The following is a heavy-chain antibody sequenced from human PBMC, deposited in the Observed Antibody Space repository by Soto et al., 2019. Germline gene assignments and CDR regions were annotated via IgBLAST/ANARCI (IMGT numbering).Heavy chain of an antibody. Sequence: KTGGSLRLSCAASGFTLSNAWMTWVRQAPGKGLECVGRIKSKTDGGTTDYAAPVKGRFTISRDDSKNTLYLQMNGLKTEATAVYYLSTQPKTRVTQFDYWGQGTPVTVSS. CDR2: IKSKTDGGTT. V-gene: IGHV3-15*01. CDR3: STQPKTRVTQFDY. D-gene: IGHD4-17*01. J-gene: IGHJ4*02. CDR1: GFTLSNAW.